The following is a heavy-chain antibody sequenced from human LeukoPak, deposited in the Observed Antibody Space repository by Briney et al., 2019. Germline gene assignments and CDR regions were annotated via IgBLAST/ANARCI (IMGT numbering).Heavy chain of an antibody. CDR2: IYYSGST. J-gene: IGHJ3*02. CDR1: GGSISSSSYY. CDR3: ATDYYDSSGYYVWDAFDI. D-gene: IGHD3-22*01. Sequence: SETLSLTCTVSGGSISSSSYYWGWIRQPPGKGLEWIGSIYYSGSTYYNPSLKSRVTISIDTSKNQFSLKLNSVSAADTAVYYCATDYYDSSGYYVWDAFDIWGQGTMVTVSS. V-gene: IGHV4-39*07.